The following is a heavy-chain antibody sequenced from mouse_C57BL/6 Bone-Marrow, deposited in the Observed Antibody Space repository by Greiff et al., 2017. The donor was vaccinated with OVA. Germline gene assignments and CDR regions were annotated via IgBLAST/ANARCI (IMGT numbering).Heavy chain of an antibody. Sequence: VKLMESGAELARPGASVKLSCKASGYTFTSYGISWVKQRPGQGLEWIGAIYPRSGNTYYNELFTGKAKLTADKSSSTADMWLRSLTSEDSAVYCCAREGLYYGNYRFAYWGQGTLVTVSA. CDR1: GYTFTSYG. CDR2: IYPRSGNT. V-gene: IGHV1-81*01. CDR3: AREGLYYGNYRFAY. J-gene: IGHJ3*01. D-gene: IGHD2-1*01.